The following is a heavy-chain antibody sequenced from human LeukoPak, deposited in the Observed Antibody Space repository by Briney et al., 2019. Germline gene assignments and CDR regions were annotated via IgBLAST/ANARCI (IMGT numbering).Heavy chain of an antibody. CDR2: INPNSGGT. D-gene: IGHD1-26*01. CDR3: ARQISGSYYFDY. J-gene: IGHJ4*02. Sequence: ASVKVSCKASGYTFTGYYMHWVRQAPGQGLEWMGWINPNSGGTNYAQKFQGRVTMTRDTSISTAYMELSRLRSDDTAVYHCARQISGSYYFDYWGQGALVTVSS. CDR1: GYTFTGYY. V-gene: IGHV1-2*02.